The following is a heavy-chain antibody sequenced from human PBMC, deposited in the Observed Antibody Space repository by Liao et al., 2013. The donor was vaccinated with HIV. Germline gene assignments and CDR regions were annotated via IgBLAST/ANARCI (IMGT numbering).Heavy chain of an antibody. CDR2: IYYSGST. V-gene: IGHV4-59*01. CDR3: ARVGITIFGVVGVGPYWFDP. CDR1: GGSISSYY. D-gene: IGHD3-3*01. J-gene: IGHJ5*02. Sequence: QVQLQESGPGLVKPSETLSLTCTVSGGSISSYYWSWIRQPPGKGLEWIGYIYYSGSTNYNPSLKSRVTISVDTSKNQFSLKLSSVTAADTAVYYCARVGITIFGVVGVGPYWFDPWGQGTLVTVSS.